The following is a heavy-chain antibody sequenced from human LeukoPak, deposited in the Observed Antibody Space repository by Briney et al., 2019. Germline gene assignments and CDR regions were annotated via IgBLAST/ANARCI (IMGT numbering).Heavy chain of an antibody. CDR2: MNPNSGNT. CDR3: ARAVTNYYYYYMDV. J-gene: IGHJ6*03. CDR1: GYTFTSYD. Sequence: ASVKVSCKASGYTFTSYDINWVRQATGQGLEWMGWMNPNSGNTGYARKFQGRVTMTRNTSISTAYMELSSLRSEDTAVYYCARAVTNYYYYYMDVWGKGTTVTVSS. V-gene: IGHV1-8*01. D-gene: IGHD4-11*01.